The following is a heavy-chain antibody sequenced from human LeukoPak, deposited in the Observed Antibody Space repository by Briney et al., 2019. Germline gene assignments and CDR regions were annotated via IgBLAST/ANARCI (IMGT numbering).Heavy chain of an antibody. CDR1: GFTFSSYA. V-gene: IGHV3-64D*06. CDR2: ISSNGGST. J-gene: IGHJ4*02. CDR3: ASVGGFTYGIDC. Sequence: GGSLRLSCSASGFTFSSYAMHWVRQAPGKGLEYVSAISSNGGSTYYADSVKGRFTISRDNSKNTLYLQMSSLRAEDTAVYYCASVGGFTYGIDCWGQGALVTVSS. D-gene: IGHD5-18*01.